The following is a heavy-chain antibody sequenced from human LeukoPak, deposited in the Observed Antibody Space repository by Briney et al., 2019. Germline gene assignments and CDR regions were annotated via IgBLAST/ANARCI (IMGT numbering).Heavy chain of an antibody. CDR2: IYYSGST. D-gene: IGHD2-21*02. CDR1: RGSISNNNYY. CDR3: ARQTAIPGGWFDP. Sequence: SETLSLTCTVSRGSISNNNYYWGWIRPPPGKGLEWIGSIYYSGSTFYNPSLNSRVTISVDTSKNHFSLKLSSVTAADTAVYYCARQTAIPGGWFDPWGQGTLVPVSS. J-gene: IGHJ5*02. V-gene: IGHV4-39*01.